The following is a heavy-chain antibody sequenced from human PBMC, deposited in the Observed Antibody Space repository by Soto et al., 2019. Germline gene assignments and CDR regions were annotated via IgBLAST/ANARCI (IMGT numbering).Heavy chain of an antibody. D-gene: IGHD6-6*01. CDR3: AKAPVAYSSSSNFDY. J-gene: IGHJ4*02. Sequence: HPGGSLRLSCAASGFTFDDYAMHWVRQAPGKGLDWVSSINWNSGSIGYADSVKGRFTISRDNAKNSLYLQMNSLRAEDTALYYCAKAPVAYSSSSNFDYWGQGTLVTVSS. CDR2: INWNSGSI. V-gene: IGHV3-9*01. CDR1: GFTFDDYA.